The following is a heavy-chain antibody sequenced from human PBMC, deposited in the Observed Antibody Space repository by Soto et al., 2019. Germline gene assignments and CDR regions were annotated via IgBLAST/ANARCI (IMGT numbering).Heavy chain of an antibody. CDR2: ISGSGGST. Sequence: GGSLRLSCAASGFTFSSYAMSWVRQAPGKGLEWVSAISGSGGSTYYADSVKGRFTISRDNSKNTLYLQMNSLRAEDTAVYYCAKGGVGAVYYYYGMDVWGQGTTVTVSS. J-gene: IGHJ6*02. V-gene: IGHV3-23*01. CDR1: GFTFSSYA. CDR3: AKGGVGAVYYYYGMDV. D-gene: IGHD1-26*01.